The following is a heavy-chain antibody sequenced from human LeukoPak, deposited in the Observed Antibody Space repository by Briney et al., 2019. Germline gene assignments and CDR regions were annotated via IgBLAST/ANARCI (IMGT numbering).Heavy chain of an antibody. CDR1: GFNFRGAW. V-gene: IGHV3-15*01. CDR2: IKGSPDGATT. CDR3: TTGPRDGYTFGF. J-gene: IGHJ4*02. D-gene: IGHD5-24*01. Sequence: GGSLRLSCTASGFNFRGAWMSWVRQAPGTGLQWLGRIKGSPDGATTDYVAPVKGRFTISRSDSSNTLYLEMTSLKTEDTGMYFCTTGPRDGYTFGFWGQGTLVIVSS.